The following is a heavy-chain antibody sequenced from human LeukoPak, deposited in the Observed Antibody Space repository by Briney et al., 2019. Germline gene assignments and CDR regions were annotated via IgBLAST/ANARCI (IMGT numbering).Heavy chain of an antibody. CDR1: GFTFSNYD. CDR2: ISGGGDGT. Sequence: GGSLRLSCAAFGFTFSNYDMTWVRQAPGKGLEWVSVISGGGDGTHYADSVKGRFTISRDSSKNTLYLQMNSLRAEDTAVYYCARLPAAAGITRDYWGQGTLVTVSS. V-gene: IGHV3-23*01. CDR3: ARLPAAAGITRDY. D-gene: IGHD6-13*01. J-gene: IGHJ4*02.